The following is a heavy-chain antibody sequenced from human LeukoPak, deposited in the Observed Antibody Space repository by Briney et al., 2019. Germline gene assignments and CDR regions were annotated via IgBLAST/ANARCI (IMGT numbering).Heavy chain of an antibody. CDR1: GGSISTLY. V-gene: IGHV4-4*07. CDR2: IKNSGNT. J-gene: IGHJ3*02. D-gene: IGHD6-19*01. CDR3: AREGSSSGWRPFDI. Sequence: KPSEILSLTCSVSGGSISTLYWIWIRQPAGKGLEWIGRIKNSGNTNYNPSLESRVTLSLDTSKNQFSLNLSSVTAADTAVYYCAREGSSSGWRPFDIWDQGTVVTVSS.